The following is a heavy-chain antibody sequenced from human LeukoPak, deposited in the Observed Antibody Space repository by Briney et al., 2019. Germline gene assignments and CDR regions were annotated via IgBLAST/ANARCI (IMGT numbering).Heavy chain of an antibody. CDR3: ARDVGGYYYGNLEY. Sequence: PSETLSLTCTVSGGSISSHYWSWIRQPPGKGLEWIGYISYGGSTFYNPPLKSRAAISADTSQTQFSLKLTSVTAADTAVYHCARDVGGYYYGNLEYWGQGIMVTVSS. J-gene: IGHJ1*01. V-gene: IGHV4-59*06. CDR1: GGSISSHY. CDR2: ISYGGST. D-gene: IGHD3-22*01.